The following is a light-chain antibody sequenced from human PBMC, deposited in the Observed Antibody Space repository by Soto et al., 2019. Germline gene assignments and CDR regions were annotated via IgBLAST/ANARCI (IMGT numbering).Light chain of an antibody. CDR3: QQYGSSHLT. J-gene: IGKJ4*01. CDR1: QSVSSSY. Sequence: EIVLTQSPGTLSLSPGERATLSCRASQSVSSSYLAWYQQKPGQAPRLLIYGASSRATGIPDRFSGSGSGTDFTLNISRLEPEDFAVYYCQQYGSSHLTFGGGTKVEIK. V-gene: IGKV3-20*01. CDR2: GAS.